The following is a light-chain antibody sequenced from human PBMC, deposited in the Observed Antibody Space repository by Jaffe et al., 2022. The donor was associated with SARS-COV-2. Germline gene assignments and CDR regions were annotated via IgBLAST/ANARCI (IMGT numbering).Light chain of an antibody. CDR3: QQYNNWPLT. CDR2: GAS. V-gene: IGKV3-15*01. J-gene: IGKJ4*01. Sequence: EVVMTQSPATLSVSPGERATLFCRASQSVSSNLAWYQQKPGQAPRLLIYGASTRATVIPGRFSGSGSGTEFTLTISSLQSEDFAVYYCQQYNNWPLTFGGGTKVEIK. CDR1: QSVSSN.